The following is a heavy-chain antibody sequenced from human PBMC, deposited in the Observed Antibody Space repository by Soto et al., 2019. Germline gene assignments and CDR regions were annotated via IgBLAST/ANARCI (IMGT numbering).Heavy chain of an antibody. V-gene: IGHV4-31*03. J-gene: IGHJ6*02. Sequence: QVQLQESGPGLVKPSQTLSLTCTVSGGSISSGGSYWSWIRQHPGKGLEWIGYIYYSGNTYYNPSLKSRVXXXXXXXXXXXXXXXXXXXXXXXXXXXCARVRGVATIVYYYGMDVWGQGTTVTVSS. CDR2: IYYSGNT. CDR1: GGSISSGGSY. CDR3: CARVRGVATIVYYYGMDV. D-gene: IGHD5-12*01.